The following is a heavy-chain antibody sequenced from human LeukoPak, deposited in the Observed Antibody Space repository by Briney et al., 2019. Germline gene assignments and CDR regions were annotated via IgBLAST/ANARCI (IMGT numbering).Heavy chain of an antibody. CDR1: GGTFSSYA. Sequence: GASVKVSCEASGGTFSSYAISWVRQAPGQGLEWMGGIIPIFGTANYAQKFQGRVTITTDESTSTAYMELSSLRSEDTAVYYCARADVVVVAATAYYYYYMDVWGKGTTVTVSS. CDR2: IIPIFGTA. CDR3: ARADVVVVAATAYYYYYMDV. J-gene: IGHJ6*03. V-gene: IGHV1-69*05. D-gene: IGHD2-15*01.